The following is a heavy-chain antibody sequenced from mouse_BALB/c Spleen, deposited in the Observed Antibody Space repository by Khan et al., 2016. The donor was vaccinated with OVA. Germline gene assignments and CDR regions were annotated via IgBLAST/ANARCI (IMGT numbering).Heavy chain of an antibody. CDR2: ISRGGGYT. CDR3: TRAYYCNDYYAMDN. V-gene: IGHV5-6*01. D-gene: IGHD2-9*01. CDR1: GFNFSSYG. J-gene: IGHJ4*01. Sequence: DVHLVESGGDLVKPGGSLKLSCAASGFNFSSYGMSWVRQTPDKRLEWVASISRGGGYTYYADSVKGRFTISRDNAKNTLYLQMSSLKSEDTAMFYCTRAYYCNDYYAMDNWGQGTSVTVSS.